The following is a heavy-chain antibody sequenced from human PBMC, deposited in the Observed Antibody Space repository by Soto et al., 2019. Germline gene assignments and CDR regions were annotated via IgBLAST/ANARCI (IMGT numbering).Heavy chain of an antibody. CDR3: AKDRIAVAGTGAFDI. V-gene: IGHV3-30*18. CDR1: GFTFSSYG. CDR2: ISYDGSNK. Sequence: GGSLRLSCAASGFTFSSYGMHWVRQAPGKGLEWVAVISYDGSNKYYADSVKGRFTISRDNSKNTLYLQMNSLRAEDTAVYYCAKDRIAVAGTGAFDIWGQGTMVTVSS. D-gene: IGHD6-19*01. J-gene: IGHJ3*02.